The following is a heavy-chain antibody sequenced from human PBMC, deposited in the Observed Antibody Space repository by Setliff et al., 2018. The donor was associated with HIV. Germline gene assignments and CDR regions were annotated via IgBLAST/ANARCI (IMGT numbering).Heavy chain of an antibody. CDR2: ISYSGST. V-gene: IGHV4-59*12. CDR1: GGSISSYY. D-gene: IGHD2-21*02. CDR3: VRWYYCVSGACYRADY. J-gene: IGHJ4*02. Sequence: PSETLSLTCTVSGGSISSYYWSWIRQPPGKGLEWIGYISYSGSTYYNPSLKSRVTIPVDTSKNQFSLKLTSVTAADTAGYYCVRWYYCVSGACYRADYWGQGTMVTVSS.